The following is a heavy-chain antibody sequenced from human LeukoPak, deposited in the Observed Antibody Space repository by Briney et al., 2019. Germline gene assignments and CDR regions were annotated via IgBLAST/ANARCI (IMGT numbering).Heavy chain of an antibody. Sequence: SAPTLVKPTQTLTLTCTFSGFSLSTIGVGVGWIRQPPGKAFDWLALTYWDDDKPYSPSLKSRLTITKDTPKNQAVLTMTNMHPVETATYYCAGSRRYIHGEAFDYWGQGTLVTVSS. CDR1: GFSLSTIGVG. J-gene: IGHJ4*02. CDR2: TYWDDDK. CDR3: AGSRRYIHGEAFDY. V-gene: IGHV2-5*02. D-gene: IGHD5-18*01.